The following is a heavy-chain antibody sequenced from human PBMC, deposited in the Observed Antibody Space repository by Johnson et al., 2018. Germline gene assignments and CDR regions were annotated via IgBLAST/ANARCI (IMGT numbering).Heavy chain of an antibody. CDR2: ISFDGGNK. Sequence: QVQLVESGGGVVQPGRSLRLSCAAFGFTFNNYAIHWVRQAPGKGLEWVAVISFDGGNKYYADSVKGRFTISRDNPKNTLYMEMNRLRAEDTAMYYCARVEYTSSLYSSAFDIWGQGTMVTVSS. J-gene: IGHJ3*02. CDR3: ARVEYTSSLYSSAFDI. D-gene: IGHD6-13*01. V-gene: IGHV3-30-3*01. CDR1: GFTFNNYA.